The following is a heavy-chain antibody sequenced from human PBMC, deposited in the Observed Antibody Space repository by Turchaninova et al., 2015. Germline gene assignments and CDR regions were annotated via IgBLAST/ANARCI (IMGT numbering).Heavy chain of an antibody. J-gene: IGHJ5*02. Sequence: EVXLFEXGGCXXXPGXXXRLCCEALGFAFRGLAMVWFRQPPGKGLGCFAAICGTCASTYYADSVKGRFTISRDNSMNTLYLQMNTLRAEDTAVYYCAKVPHYDFWSGSDWFDPWGQGILVTVSS. CDR2: ICGTCAST. CDR3: AKVPHYDFWSGSDWFDP. D-gene: IGHD3-3*01. V-gene: IGHV3-23*01. CDR1: GFAFRGLA.